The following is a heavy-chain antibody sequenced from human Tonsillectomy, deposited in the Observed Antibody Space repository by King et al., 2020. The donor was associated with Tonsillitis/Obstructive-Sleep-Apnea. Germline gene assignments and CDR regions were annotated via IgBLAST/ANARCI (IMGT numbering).Heavy chain of an antibody. CDR1: GGSISSYY. CDR2: IYTSGST. CDR3: ARGLHCSSTSCYLMDY. V-gene: IGHV4-4*07. J-gene: IGHJ4*02. Sequence: VQLQESGPGLVKPSETLFLTCTVSGGSISSYYWSWIRQPAGKGLEWIGRIYTSGSTNYNPSLKSRVTMSVDTSKNQFSLKLSSVTAADTAVYYCARGLHCSSTSCYLMDYWGQGTLVTVSS. D-gene: IGHD2-2*01.